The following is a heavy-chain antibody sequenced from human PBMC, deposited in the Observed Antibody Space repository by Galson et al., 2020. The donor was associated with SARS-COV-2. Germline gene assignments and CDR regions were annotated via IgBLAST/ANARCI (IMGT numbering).Heavy chain of an antibody. D-gene: IGHD2-2*01. V-gene: IGHV3-48*04. J-gene: IGHJ4*02. CDR2: ISATSNTT. CDR3: ATYCPRTSCYKGAIDH. CDR1: GLTFTTYS. Sequence: GGSLSLSCAVSGLTFTTYSMNWVRQAPGKGLEWVAYISATSNTTYYADFVKGRFTISRDNAKNSLYLQTNSLRVEDTALYYCATYCPRTSCYKGAIDHWGQGTLVTVSS.